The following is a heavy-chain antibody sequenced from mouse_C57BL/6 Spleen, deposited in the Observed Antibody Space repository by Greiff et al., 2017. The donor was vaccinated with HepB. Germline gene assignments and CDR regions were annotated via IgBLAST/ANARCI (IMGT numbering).Heavy chain of an antibody. CDR1: GYTFTDYY. CDR3: ARKGIYDGYYGAY. CDR2: INPYNGGT. J-gene: IGHJ3*01. D-gene: IGHD2-3*01. V-gene: IGHV1-19*01. Sequence: EVQLQQSGPVLVKPGASVKMSCKASGYTFTDYYMNWVKQSHGKSLEWIGVINPYNGGTSYNQKFKGKATLTVDKSSSTAYMELNSLTSEDSAVYYCARKGIYDGYYGAYWGQGTLVTVSA.